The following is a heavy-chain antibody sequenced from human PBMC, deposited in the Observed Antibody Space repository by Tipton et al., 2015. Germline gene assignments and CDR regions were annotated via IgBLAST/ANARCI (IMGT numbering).Heavy chain of an antibody. CDR2: MNHSGST. CDR3: ARGHKNGDSPWDY. J-gene: IGHJ4*02. Sequence: GLVKPSGTLSLTCTVSAYSISSDYYWSWIRQPPGKGLEWIGEMNHSGSTNYNPSLKSRVTISVDTSKNQFSLKVNSVTAADTAVYYCARGHKNGDSPWDYWGQGTLVTVSS. D-gene: IGHD4-17*01. CDR1: AYSISSDYY. V-gene: IGHV4-38-2*02.